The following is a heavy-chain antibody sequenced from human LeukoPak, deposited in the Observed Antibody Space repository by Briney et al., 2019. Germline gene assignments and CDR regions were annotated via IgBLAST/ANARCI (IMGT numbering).Heavy chain of an antibody. CDR3: AKDGGIAEAGGWFDP. V-gene: IGHV3-23*01. CDR2: ISAGGGSP. D-gene: IGHD6-13*01. Sequence: GGSLRLSCAASGFTFSCYAMSWVRQAPGKGLEWVSAISAGGGSPYYADSVKGRFSISRDNSKNTLYLQMNSLRAEDTTVYYWAKDGGIAEAGGWFDPWGQGTLVTVSS. J-gene: IGHJ5*02. CDR1: GFTFSCYA.